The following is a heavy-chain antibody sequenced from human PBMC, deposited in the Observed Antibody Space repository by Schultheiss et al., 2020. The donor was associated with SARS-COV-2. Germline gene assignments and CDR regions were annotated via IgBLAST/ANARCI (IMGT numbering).Heavy chain of an antibody. Sequence: SETLSLTCTVSGGSISSSSYYWSWIRQPPGKGLEWIGYIYYSGSTNYNPSLKSRVTISVDTSKNQFSLKLSSVTAADTAVYYCARDGRGYEWELLRGWFDPWGQGTLVTVSS. D-gene: IGHD1-26*01. CDR3: ARDGRGYEWELLRGWFDP. V-gene: IGHV4-61*01. CDR1: GGSISSSSYY. J-gene: IGHJ5*02. CDR2: IYYSGST.